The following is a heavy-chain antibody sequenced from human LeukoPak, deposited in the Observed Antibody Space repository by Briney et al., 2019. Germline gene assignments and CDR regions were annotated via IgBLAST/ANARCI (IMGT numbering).Heavy chain of an antibody. Sequence: GGSLRLSCAASGFTFSSYAMHWVRQAPGKGLEWVAVISYDGSNKYYADSVKGRFTISRDNSKNTLSLQVNSLRAEDTAVYYCARGGDSSTWYYYFDYWGQGTLVTVSS. D-gene: IGHD6-13*01. CDR2: ISYDGSNK. CDR1: GFTFSSYA. V-gene: IGHV3-30-3*01. CDR3: ARGGDSSTWYYYFDY. J-gene: IGHJ4*02.